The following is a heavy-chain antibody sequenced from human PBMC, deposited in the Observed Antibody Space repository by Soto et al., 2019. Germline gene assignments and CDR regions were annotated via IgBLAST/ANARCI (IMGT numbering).Heavy chain of an antibody. D-gene: IGHD6-13*01. Sequence: SETLSLTCTVSGDSISSSSYYWGWIRQPPGKGLEWIGSIYYSGSTYYNPSLKSRVTISVDTSKNQFSLKLSSVTAADTAVYYCARSSGVAAAGPFEYWGQGTLVT. CDR1: GDSISSSSYY. CDR2: IYYSGST. J-gene: IGHJ4*02. CDR3: ARSSGVAAAGPFEY. V-gene: IGHV4-39*07.